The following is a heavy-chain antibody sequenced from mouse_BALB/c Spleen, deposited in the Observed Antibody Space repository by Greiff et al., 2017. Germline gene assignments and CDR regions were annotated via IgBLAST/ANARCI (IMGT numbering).Heavy chain of an antibody. V-gene: IGHV1S126*01. D-gene: IGHD2-3*01. CDR3: ARWLLPYAMDY. CDR2: IDPSDSET. Sequence: QVQLQQSGPQLVRPGASVKISCKASGYSFTSYWMHWVKQRPGQGLEWIGMIDPSDSETRLNQKFKDKATLTVDKSSSTAYMQLSSPTSEDSAVYYCARWLLPYAMDYWGQGTSVTVSS. CDR1: GYSFTSYW. J-gene: IGHJ4*01.